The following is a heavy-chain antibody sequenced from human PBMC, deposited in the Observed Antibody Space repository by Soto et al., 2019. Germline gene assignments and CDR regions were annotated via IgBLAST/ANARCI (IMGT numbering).Heavy chain of an antibody. CDR1: GDSISAYS. V-gene: IGHV4-30-4*01. CDR3: ARGSTTEKVDS. CDR2: IHNSGSP. Sequence: SETLSLTCTVSGDSISAYSLSWIRQSPEKGLEWIGHIHNSGSPYNNPSLRSRVTISADTSMNQFSLALTSVTAADTATYYCARGSTTEKVDSWGQGILVTVSS. J-gene: IGHJ4*02.